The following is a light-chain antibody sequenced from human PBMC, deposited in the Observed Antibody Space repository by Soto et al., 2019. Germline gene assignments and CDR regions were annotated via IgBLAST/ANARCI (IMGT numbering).Light chain of an antibody. CDR1: QSVSSY. CDR2: GAS. V-gene: IGKV3-20*01. J-gene: IGKJ1*01. Sequence: EMVMKQSPATLSVSPGERATLSCRASQSVSSYLAWYQQKPGQAPRLLIYGASSRATGIPDRFSGSGSGTDFTLTISRLEPEDFAVYYCHHYGSSPQTFCQGTKVDI. CDR3: HHYGSSPQT.